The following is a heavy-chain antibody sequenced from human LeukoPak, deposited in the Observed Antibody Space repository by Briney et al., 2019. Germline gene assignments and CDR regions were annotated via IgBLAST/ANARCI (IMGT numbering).Heavy chain of an antibody. CDR3: AKDTPDVITFGGVIVNTLGY. Sequence: PGGSLRLSCAASGFTFSSYGMHWVRQAPGKGLEWVAVISYDGSNKYYADSVKGRFTISRDNSKNTLYLQMNSLRAEDTAVYYCAKDTPDVITFGGVIVNTLGYWGQGTLVTVSS. J-gene: IGHJ4*02. CDR2: ISYDGSNK. CDR1: GFTFSSYG. V-gene: IGHV3-30*18. D-gene: IGHD3-16*02.